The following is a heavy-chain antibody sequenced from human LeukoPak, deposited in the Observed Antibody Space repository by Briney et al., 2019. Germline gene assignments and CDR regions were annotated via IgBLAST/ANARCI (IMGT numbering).Heavy chain of an antibody. CDR1: GYTFTSYG. J-gene: IGHJ4*02. CDR3: ARDRYSGYGGFDY. CDR2: IIPIFGTA. V-gene: IGHV1-69*13. Sequence: SVKVSCKASGYTFTSYGISWVRQAPGQGLEWMGGIIPIFGTANYAQKFQGRVTITADESTSTAYMELSSLRSEDTAVYYCARDRYSGYGGFDYWGQGTLVTVSS. D-gene: IGHD5-12*01.